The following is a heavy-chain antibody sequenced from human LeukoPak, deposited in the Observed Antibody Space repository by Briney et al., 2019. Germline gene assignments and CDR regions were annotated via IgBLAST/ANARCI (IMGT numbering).Heavy chain of an antibody. D-gene: IGHD3-9*01. Sequence: PGGSLRLSCAASGFTFSSYGMHWVRQAPGKGLEWVAFIRHDGSNKYYADSVKGRFTISRDNSNSKNTLYLQMNSLRAEDTAVYYCAKGFYDILTGPPGRPPDYWGQGTLVTVSS. J-gene: IGHJ4*02. V-gene: IGHV3-30*02. CDR3: AKGFYDILTGPPGRPPDY. CDR2: IRHDGSNK. CDR1: GFTFSSYG.